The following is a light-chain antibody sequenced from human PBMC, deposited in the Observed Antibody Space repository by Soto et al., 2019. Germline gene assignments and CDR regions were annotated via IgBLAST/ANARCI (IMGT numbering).Light chain of an antibody. CDR2: GNS. Sequence: QTVVTHPPSVSGAPGQRVTISCTGSSSNIGAGYDVHSYQQLPGTAPKLLIYGNSNRPSGVPDRFSGSKSGTPASLAITGLQAEDEADYYCQSYDSSLSALFGGGTKLTVL. CDR1: SSNIGAGYD. J-gene: IGLJ3*02. V-gene: IGLV1-40*01. CDR3: QSYDSSLSAL.